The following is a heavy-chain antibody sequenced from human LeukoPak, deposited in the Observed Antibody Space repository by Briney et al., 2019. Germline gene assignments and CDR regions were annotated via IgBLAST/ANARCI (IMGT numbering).Heavy chain of an antibody. D-gene: IGHD3-16*02. CDR2: ISYDGSNK. CDR1: GFTFRSSA. CDR3: AKDRSSSFDY. Sequence: GGSLRLSCAASGFTFRSSAMHWVRQAPGKGLEWVAVISYDGSNKYYADSVKGRFTISRDNSKNTLYLQMNSLRAEDTAVYYCAKDRSSSFDYWGQGTLVTVSS. V-gene: IGHV3-30*04. J-gene: IGHJ4*02.